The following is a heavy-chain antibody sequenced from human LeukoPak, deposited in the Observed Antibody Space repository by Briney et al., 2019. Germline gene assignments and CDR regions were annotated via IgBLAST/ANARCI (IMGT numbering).Heavy chain of an antibody. J-gene: IGHJ6*02. V-gene: IGHV1-69*13. Sequence: SVKVSCKASGGTFSSYAISWVRQAPGQGLEWMGGIIPIFGTANYAQKFQGRVTITADESTSTAYMELGSLRSEDTAVYYCARGRSNYYGMDVWGQGTTVTVSS. CDR3: ARGRSNYYGMDV. CDR2: IIPIFGTA. CDR1: GGTFSSYA. D-gene: IGHD1-26*01.